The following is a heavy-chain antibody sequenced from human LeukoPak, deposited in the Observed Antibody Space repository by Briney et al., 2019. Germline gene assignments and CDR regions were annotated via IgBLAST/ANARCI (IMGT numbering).Heavy chain of an antibody. J-gene: IGHJ4*02. D-gene: IGHD5-18*01. CDR2: IYYSGST. CDR1: GGSISSYY. V-gene: IGHV4-59*08. Sequence: SETLSLTCTVSGGSISSYYWSWIRQPPGEGLEWIGYIYYSGSTNYNPSLKSRVTISVDTSKNQFSLKLSSVTAADTAVYYCARKVDGYGYYFDYWGQGTLVTVSS. CDR3: ARKVDGYGYYFDY.